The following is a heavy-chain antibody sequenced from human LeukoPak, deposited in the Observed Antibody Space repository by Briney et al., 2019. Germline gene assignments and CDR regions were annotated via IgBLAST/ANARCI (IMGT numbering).Heavy chain of an antibody. J-gene: IGHJ4*02. CDR1: GFTFSSYS. V-gene: IGHV3-21*01. D-gene: IGHD1-7*01. CDR3: ARELASPYLTADDNWSYECY. CDR2: ISSSSSYI. Sequence: GGSLRLSCAASGFTFSSYSMNWVRQAPGKGLEWVSSISSSSSYIYYADSVKGRFTISRDNAKNSLYLQMNSLRAEDTAVYYFARELASPYLTADDNWSYECYGGQGPRVTVSS.